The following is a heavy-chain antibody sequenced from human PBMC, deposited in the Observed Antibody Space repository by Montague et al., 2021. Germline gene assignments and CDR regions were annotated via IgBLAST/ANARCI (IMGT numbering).Heavy chain of an antibody. CDR1: GGSFNAYY. J-gene: IGHJ6*02. Sequence: SETLSLTCAVYGGSFNAYYWSWIRQSPGKGLEWIGEIHHRGSIYYDPTTDYNPSLPSRVTINVDSPKHQFSLRLRSVTAADTAVYYCARHLVGFESYYNGLDVWGRGTPVTVSS. D-gene: IGHD3-10*01. V-gene: IGHV4-34*01. CDR3: ARHLVGFESYYNGLDV. CDR2: IHHRGSIYYDPTT.